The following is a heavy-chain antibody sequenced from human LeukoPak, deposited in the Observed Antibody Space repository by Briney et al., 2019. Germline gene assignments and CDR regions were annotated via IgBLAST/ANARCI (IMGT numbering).Heavy chain of an antibody. CDR3: ARVPLLLWFGDPETYYFDY. Sequence: GASVKVSCKASGYTFTSYAMHWVRQAPGQRLEWMGWINAGNGNTKYSQKFQGRVTITRDTSASTAYMELSSLRSEDTAVYYCARVPLLLWFGDPETYYFDYWGQGTLVTVSS. CDR1: GYTFTSYA. V-gene: IGHV1-3*01. J-gene: IGHJ4*02. D-gene: IGHD3-10*01. CDR2: INAGNGNT.